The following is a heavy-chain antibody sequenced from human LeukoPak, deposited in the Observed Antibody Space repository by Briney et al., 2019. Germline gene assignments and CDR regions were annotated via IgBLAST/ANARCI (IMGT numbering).Heavy chain of an antibody. J-gene: IGHJ4*02. V-gene: IGHV3-64*02. CDR2: ITSNGGST. CDR3: ARSYSYDF. CDR1: GFTFSSYA. Sequence: GGSLRLSCAASGFTFSSYAMHWVRQAPGKGLKYVSAITSNGGSTYYADSVEGRFTISRDNSKNTLYLQIGRLKAEAMAVYYCARSYSYDFWGQGTLVTVSS.